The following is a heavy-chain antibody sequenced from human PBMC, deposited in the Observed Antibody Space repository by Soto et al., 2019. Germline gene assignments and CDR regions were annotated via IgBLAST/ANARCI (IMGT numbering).Heavy chain of an antibody. CDR3: ERENSGDGYNYIDY. CDR1: GDSISSIGYY. CDR2: IYNSGNT. Sequence: SETLSLTCTVSGDSISSIGYYWSWIRQHPEKGLEWIGYIYNSGNTYYNPSLKSRVTISVDTSKNQFSLRLTSVTAADTAVYYCERENSGDGYNYIDYWGQGTLVTVS. J-gene: IGHJ4*02. V-gene: IGHV4-31*03. D-gene: IGHD5-12*01.